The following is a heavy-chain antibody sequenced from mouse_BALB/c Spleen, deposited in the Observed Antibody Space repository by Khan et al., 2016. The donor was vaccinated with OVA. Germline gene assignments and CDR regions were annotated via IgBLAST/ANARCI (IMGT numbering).Heavy chain of an antibody. Sequence: QIQLVQSGPELKKPGETVKISCKASVYTFTNYGMNWVKQAPGKGLKWMGWINTYTGEPTYGDDLKGRFAFSLETSASTAYLQINNLKNEDTATYFCARVGNDGYFDVGGAGTTVTVSS. CDR2: INTYTGEP. V-gene: IGHV9-3-1*01. CDR1: VYTFTNYG. D-gene: IGHD2-2*01. J-gene: IGHJ1*01. CDR3: ARVGNDGYFDV.